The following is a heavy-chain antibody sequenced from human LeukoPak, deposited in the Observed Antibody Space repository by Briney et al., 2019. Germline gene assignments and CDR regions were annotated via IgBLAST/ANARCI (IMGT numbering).Heavy chain of an antibody. CDR2: IYYSGST. D-gene: IGHD2-2*02. CDR3: ARQRYCSSTSCYRNAEYFQH. J-gene: IGHJ1*01. V-gene: IGHV4-39*01. CDR1: GGPISSSSYY. Sequence: EPLSLTCTVSGGPISSSSYYWGWIRQPPGKGLVWTGSIYYSGSTHYNPTLKDRVTISVDTSKNQFSLKLSSVTAADTAVYYCARQRYCSSTSCYRNAEYFQHWGQGTLATVSS.